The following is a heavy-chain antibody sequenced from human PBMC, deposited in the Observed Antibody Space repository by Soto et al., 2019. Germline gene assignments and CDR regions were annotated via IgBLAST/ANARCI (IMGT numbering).Heavy chain of an antibody. V-gene: IGHV4-4*02. D-gene: IGHD1-1*01. Sequence: PSETLSLTCAVSGGSISSSNWWSWVRQPPGKGLEWIGEIYHSGSTSYNPSLKSRVTISVDKSKNQFSLKLSSVTAADTAVYYCASLRDDFFYFDYWGQGTLVTVSS. CDR2: IYHSGST. CDR1: GGSISSSNW. J-gene: IGHJ4*02. CDR3: ASLRDDFFYFDY.